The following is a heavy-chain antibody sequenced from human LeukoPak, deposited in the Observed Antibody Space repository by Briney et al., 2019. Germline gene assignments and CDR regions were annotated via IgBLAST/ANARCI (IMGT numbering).Heavy chain of an antibody. CDR1: GFTFSDYY. CDR2: ISSSGITI. CDR3: VRDQYGLGYGSLFDY. D-gene: IGHD3-10*01. Sequence: PGGSLRLSCAASGFTFSDYYMTWIRQAPGKGLEWVSYISSSGITIYYADSVKGRFTISRDNAKKSLYLEMNSLRAEDTAVYYCVRDQYGLGYGSLFDYWGQGTLVTVSS. J-gene: IGHJ4*02. V-gene: IGHV3-11*01.